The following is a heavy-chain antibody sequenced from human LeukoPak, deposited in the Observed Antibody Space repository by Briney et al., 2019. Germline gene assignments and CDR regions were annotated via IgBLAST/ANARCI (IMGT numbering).Heavy chain of an antibody. V-gene: IGHV4-34*01. J-gene: IGHJ5*02. CDR1: GGSFSGYY. D-gene: IGHD2-2*01. Sequence: SETLSLTCAVYGGSFSGYYWSWIRQPPGKGLEWIGELNHSGSTNYNPSLKSRVTISVDTSKNQFSLKLSSVTAADTAVYYCARGRLSLYCSSTSCYVWFDPWGQGTLVTVSS. CDR3: ARGRLSLYCSSTSCYVWFDP. CDR2: LNHSGST.